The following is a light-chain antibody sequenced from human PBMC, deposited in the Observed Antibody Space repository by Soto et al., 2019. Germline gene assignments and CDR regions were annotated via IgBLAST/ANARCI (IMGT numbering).Light chain of an antibody. CDR2: AAS. CDR3: QQYGRAPLT. CDR1: QTVSSNY. J-gene: IGKJ4*01. Sequence: IVLTQSPGTLSLSPGERATLSCRASQTVSSNYLAWYQQKPGQAPRLLIYAASTRATGIPDRFSGIGSVTDFTLTISRLQPEDFAVYYFQQYGRAPLTFGGGTKEEIK. V-gene: IGKV3-20*01.